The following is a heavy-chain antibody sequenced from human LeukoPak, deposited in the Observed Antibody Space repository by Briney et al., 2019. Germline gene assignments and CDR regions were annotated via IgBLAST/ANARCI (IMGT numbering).Heavy chain of an antibody. V-gene: IGHV4-39*07. Sequence: SETLSLTCAVSGGSISSNSYYWGWIRQPPGKGLEWIGSIYYSGSTYYNPSLKSRVTISVDTSKNQFSLKLSSVTAADTAVYYCARVSGYDWESFYDYWGQGTPVTVSS. CDR1: GGSISSNSYY. J-gene: IGHJ4*02. CDR2: IYYSGST. D-gene: IGHD5-12*01. CDR3: ARVSGYDWESFYDY.